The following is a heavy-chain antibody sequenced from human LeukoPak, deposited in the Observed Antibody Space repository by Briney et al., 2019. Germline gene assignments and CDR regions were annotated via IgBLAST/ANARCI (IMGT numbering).Heavy chain of an antibody. J-gene: IGHJ4*02. D-gene: IGHD3-22*01. CDR1: GFTFSSYV. Sequence: PGGSLRLSCAASGFTFSSYVMHWVRQAPGKGLEWVAIIRYDGSNKYYADSVKGRFTISRDNSKNTLYLQMNSLRAEDTAVYYCAKDLRYDSSVDYWGQGTLVTVSS. CDR2: IRYDGSNK. CDR3: AKDLRYDSSVDY. V-gene: IGHV3-30*02.